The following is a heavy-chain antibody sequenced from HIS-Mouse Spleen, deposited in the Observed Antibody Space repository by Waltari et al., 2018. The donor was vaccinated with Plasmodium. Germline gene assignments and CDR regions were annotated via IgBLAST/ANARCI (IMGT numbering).Heavy chain of an antibody. CDR1: GFTFSYYR. D-gene: IGHD3-9*01. Sequence: EVQLVESGGGLVKPGGSLRLSCAASGFTFSYYRMNWVRQAPGKGLEWGSSISSSSSYIYYADSVKVRFTIARDNAKNSLYLQMNSLRAEDTAVYYCAREDILTGYYNDYWYFDLWGRGSLVTVSS. J-gene: IGHJ2*01. CDR2: ISSSSSYI. CDR3: AREDILTGYYNDYWYFDL. V-gene: IGHV3-21*01.